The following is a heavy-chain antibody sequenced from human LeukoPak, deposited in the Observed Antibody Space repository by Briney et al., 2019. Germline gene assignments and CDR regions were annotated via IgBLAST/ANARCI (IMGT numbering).Heavy chain of an antibody. V-gene: IGHV3-21*01. Sequence: GGSLRLSCAASGFTFSSYSMNWVRQAPGKGLEWVSSISSSSSYIYYADSVKGRFTISRDNAKNSLYLQMNSLRAEDTAVYYCATHVWGYCSGGSCYYYREYYFDYWGQRTLVTVSS. J-gene: IGHJ4*02. CDR3: ATHVWGYCSGGSCYYYREYYFDY. CDR2: ISSSSSYI. D-gene: IGHD2-15*01. CDR1: GFTFSSYS.